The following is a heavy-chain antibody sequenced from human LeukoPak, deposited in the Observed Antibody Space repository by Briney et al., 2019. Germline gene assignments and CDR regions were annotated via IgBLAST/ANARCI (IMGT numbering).Heavy chain of an antibody. J-gene: IGHJ5*02. Sequence: SVKVSCKASGGTFGSYTISWVRQAPGQGLEWMGRIIPILGIANYAQKFQGRVTITADKSTSTAYMELSSLRSEDTAVYYCARDLGVVVAAYNWFDPWGQGTLVTVSS. CDR1: GGTFGSYT. V-gene: IGHV1-69*04. CDR2: IIPILGIA. D-gene: IGHD2-15*01. CDR3: ARDLGVVVAAYNWFDP.